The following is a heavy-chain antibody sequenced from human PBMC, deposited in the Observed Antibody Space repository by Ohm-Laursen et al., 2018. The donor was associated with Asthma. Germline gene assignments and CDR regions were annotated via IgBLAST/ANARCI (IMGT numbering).Heavy chain of an antibody. CDR1: GFTFSSYS. Sequence: SLRLSCTASGFTFSSYSMNWVRQAPGKGLEWVSYISSSSSTIYYADSVKGRFTISRDNAKNSLYLQMNSLRDEDTAVYYCARQNYGDGAAFDIWGQGTMVTVSS. J-gene: IGHJ3*02. CDR2: ISSSSSTI. V-gene: IGHV3-48*02. D-gene: IGHD4-17*01. CDR3: ARQNYGDGAAFDI.